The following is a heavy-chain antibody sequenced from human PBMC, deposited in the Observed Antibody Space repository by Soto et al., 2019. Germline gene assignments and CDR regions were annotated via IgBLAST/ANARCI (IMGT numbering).Heavy chain of an antibody. CDR1: GGSFSGYY. J-gene: IGHJ5*02. CDR2: INHSGST. CDR3: ARGRQWLNRVDP. Sequence: QVQLQQWGAGLLKPSETLSLTCAVYGGSFSGYYWSWIRQPPGKGLEWIGEINHSGSTNYNPSLKSRVTISVDTSKNQFPLKLSSVTAADTAVYYCARGRQWLNRVDPWGQGTLVTVSS. D-gene: IGHD6-19*01. V-gene: IGHV4-34*01.